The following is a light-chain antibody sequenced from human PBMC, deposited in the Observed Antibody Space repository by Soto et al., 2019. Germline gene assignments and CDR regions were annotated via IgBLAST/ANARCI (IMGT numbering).Light chain of an antibody. CDR3: QNYNSYSEE. CDR2: AAS. J-gene: IGKJ1*01. Sequence: DIQMTHSPSSVSASVLYIVTITFRSTQGISSWLALYQQKPGKAPKLLIYAASSLQSGVPSRFSGSGSGTEFTLTISSLQPDDFATYYCQNYNSYSEEFGQGTKVDIK. CDR1: QGISSW. V-gene: IGKV1D-16*01.